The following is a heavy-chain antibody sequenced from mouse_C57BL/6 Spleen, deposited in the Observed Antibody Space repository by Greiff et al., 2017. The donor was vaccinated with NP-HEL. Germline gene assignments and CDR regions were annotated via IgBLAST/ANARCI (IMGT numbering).Heavy chain of an antibody. J-gene: IGHJ1*03. V-gene: IGHV10-1*01. D-gene: IGHD1-1*01. Sequence: DVMLVESGGGLVQPKGSLKLSCAASGFSFNTYAMNWVRQAPGKGLEWVARIRSKSNNYATYYADSVKDRFTISRDDSESMLYLQMNNVKTEDTAMYYCVRRGFIFEVWVTGTTVTVSS. CDR3: VRRGFIFEV. CDR1: GFSFNTYA. CDR2: IRSKSNNYAT.